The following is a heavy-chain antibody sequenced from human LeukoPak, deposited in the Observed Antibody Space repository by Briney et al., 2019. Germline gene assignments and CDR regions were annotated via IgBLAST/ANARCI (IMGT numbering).Heavy chain of an antibody. CDR1: GGTFSSYA. V-gene: IGHV1-69*05. CDR3: ARLRLGELSAFDY. CDR2: IIPIFGTA. Sequence: SVKVSCKASGGTFSSYAISWVRQAPGQGLEWMGRIIPIFGTANYAQKFQGRVTITTDESTSTAYMELSSLRSEDTAVYYRARLRLGELSAFDYWGQGTLVTVSS. D-gene: IGHD3-16*02. J-gene: IGHJ4*02.